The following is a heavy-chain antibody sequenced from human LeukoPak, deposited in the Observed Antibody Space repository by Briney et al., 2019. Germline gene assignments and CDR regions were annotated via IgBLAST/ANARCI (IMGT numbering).Heavy chain of an antibody. CDR1: GFTFSSYS. D-gene: IGHD3-10*01. V-gene: IGHV3-21*01. Sequence: PGGSLRLSCAASGFTFSSYSMNWVRQASGKGLEWVSSISSSSSYIYYADSVKGRFTISRDNAKNSLYLQMNSLRAEDTAVYYCARVRYYGSGSHPGMDVWGQGTTVTVSS. CDR3: ARVRYYGSGSHPGMDV. CDR2: ISSSSSYI. J-gene: IGHJ6*02.